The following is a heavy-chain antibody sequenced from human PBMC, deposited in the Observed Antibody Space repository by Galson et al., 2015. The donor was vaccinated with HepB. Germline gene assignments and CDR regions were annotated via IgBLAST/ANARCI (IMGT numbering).Heavy chain of an antibody. CDR3: ARLIEYYYYMDV. V-gene: IGHV3-7*03. Sequence: SLRLSCAAPGFTFSSYWMSWVRQAPGKGLEWVANIKQDGSEKYYVDSVKGRFTISRDNAKSSLYLQMNSLRAEDTAVYYCARLIEYYYYMDVWGKGTTVTVSS. J-gene: IGHJ6*03. D-gene: IGHD2-21*01. CDR1: GFTFSSYW. CDR2: IKQDGSEK.